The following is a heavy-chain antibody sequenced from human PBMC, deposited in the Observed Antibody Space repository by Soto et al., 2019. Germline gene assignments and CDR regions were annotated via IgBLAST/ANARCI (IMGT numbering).Heavy chain of an antibody. Sequence: ASVKVSYKASGYTFTSYDINWVRQATGQGLEWMGWMNPNSGNTGYAQKFQGRVTMTRNTSISTAYMELSSLRSEDTAVYYCARDIITFGGVIVPFDYWGQGTLVTVSS. CDR1: GYTFTSYD. V-gene: IGHV1-8*01. D-gene: IGHD3-16*02. J-gene: IGHJ4*02. CDR3: ARDIITFGGVIVPFDY. CDR2: MNPNSGNT.